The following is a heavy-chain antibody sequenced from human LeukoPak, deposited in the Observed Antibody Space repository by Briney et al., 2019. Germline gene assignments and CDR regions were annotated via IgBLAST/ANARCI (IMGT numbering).Heavy chain of an antibody. D-gene: IGHD1-26*01. CDR3: ARGRLRYSGSYHYGPFDY. CDR1: GGSFSGYY. Sequence: SETLSLTCAVYGGSFSGYYWSWIRQPPGKGLEGIGEINHSGSTNYNPSLKCRVTISVDTSKNQFSLKLSSVTAADTAVYYCARGRLRYSGSYHYGPFDYWGQGTLVTVSS. CDR2: INHSGST. V-gene: IGHV4-34*01. J-gene: IGHJ4*02.